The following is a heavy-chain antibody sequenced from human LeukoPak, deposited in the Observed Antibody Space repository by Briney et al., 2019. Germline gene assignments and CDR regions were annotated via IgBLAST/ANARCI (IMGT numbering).Heavy chain of an antibody. Sequence: SETLSLTCTVSGGSISSGGYYWSWIRQHPGKGLEWIGYIYYSGSTYYNPSLKSRVTISVDTSKNQFSLRLSSVTAADTAVYYCARDITGTTIGREPAFGIWGQGTMVTVSS. J-gene: IGHJ3*02. CDR1: GGSISSGGYY. CDR2: IYYSGST. CDR3: ARDITGTTIGREPAFGI. D-gene: IGHD1-20*01. V-gene: IGHV4-31*03.